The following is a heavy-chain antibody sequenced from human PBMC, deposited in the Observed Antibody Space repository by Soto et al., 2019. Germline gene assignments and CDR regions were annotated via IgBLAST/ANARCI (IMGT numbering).Heavy chain of an antibody. CDR1: GFTFSSYS. Sequence: PGGSLRLSCAASGFTFSSYSMNWVRQAPGKGLEWVSSISSSSSYIYYADSVKGRFTTSRDNAKNSLYLQMNSLRAEDTAVYYCARPGGDGYIPNAFDIWGQGTMVTVSS. J-gene: IGHJ3*02. V-gene: IGHV3-21*01. CDR2: ISSSSSYI. CDR3: ARPGGDGYIPNAFDI. D-gene: IGHD3-16*01.